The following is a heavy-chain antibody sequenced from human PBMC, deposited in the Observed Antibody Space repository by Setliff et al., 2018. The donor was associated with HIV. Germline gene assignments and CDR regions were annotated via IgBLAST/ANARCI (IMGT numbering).Heavy chain of an antibody. CDR2: IHYNGRT. CDR3: ARHVDGSGRFDY. Sequence: SETLSLTCTVSGDSITNDDYYWGWIRQPPGKGLEWIAIIHYNGRTYYDPSLKSRVTIFVDTSKTQFYLKLRSVTASDTAVYYCARHVDGSGRFDYWGRGTLVTVSS. V-gene: IGHV4-39*01. J-gene: IGHJ4*02. D-gene: IGHD6-19*01. CDR1: GDSITNDDYY.